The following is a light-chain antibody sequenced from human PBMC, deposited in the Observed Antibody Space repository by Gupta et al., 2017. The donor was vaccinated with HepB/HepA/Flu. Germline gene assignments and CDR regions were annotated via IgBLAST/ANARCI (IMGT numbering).Light chain of an antibody. V-gene: IGKV3-20*01. J-gene: IGKJ2*04. Sequence: ELVLTQSPGTLPLSPGERATLSCRASQSVSSTYLACYQRQPGQPPRLLIYGASSRATGIPDRFSGSGSGTDFTLTISRLEPEDLAVYYCQQYGSTPCSFGQGTKLEIK. CDR1: QSVSSTY. CDR3: QQYGSTPCS. CDR2: GAS.